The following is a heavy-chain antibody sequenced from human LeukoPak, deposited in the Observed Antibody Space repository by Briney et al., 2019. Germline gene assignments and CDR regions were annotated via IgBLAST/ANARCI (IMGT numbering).Heavy chain of an antibody. Sequence: SVKVCSKASGFTFTSSAVQWVRQARGQRLEWIGWIVVGSGNTNYAQKFQERVTITRDMSTSTAYMELSSLRSEDTAVYYCAAEDCSSTSCYEHYGMDVWGQGTTVTVSS. D-gene: IGHD2-2*01. V-gene: IGHV1-58*01. CDR2: IVVGSGNT. CDR1: GFTFTSSA. J-gene: IGHJ6*02. CDR3: AAEDCSSTSCYEHYGMDV.